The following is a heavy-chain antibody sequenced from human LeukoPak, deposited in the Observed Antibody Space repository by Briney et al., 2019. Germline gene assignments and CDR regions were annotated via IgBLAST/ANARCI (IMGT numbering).Heavy chain of an antibody. J-gene: IGHJ3*02. Sequence: GESLKISCKASGYRFTTDYIGWVRQMPGKGLEWMGIIYPDDSETNYSPSFQGQVSMSVDKSIPTAYLQWSSLKASDTAIYYCARQAYGSHFDAFDIWGQGTMVTVSS. D-gene: IGHD3-22*01. CDR1: GYRFTTDY. V-gene: IGHV5-51*01. CDR2: IYPDDSET. CDR3: ARQAYGSHFDAFDI.